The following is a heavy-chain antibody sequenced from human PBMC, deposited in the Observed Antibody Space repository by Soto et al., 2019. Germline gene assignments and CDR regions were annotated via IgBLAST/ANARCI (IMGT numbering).Heavy chain of an antibody. D-gene: IGHD3-3*01. CDR3: ARNPEYYDFWSGYYRDYGMDV. CDR1: GFTLSGYA. J-gene: IGHJ6*02. V-gene: IGHV3-64*04. CDR2: ISSNGVGT. Sequence: GGSLRLSCAASGFTLSGYAMDWVRQAPGKGLEYVSGISSNGVGTYYANSVQGRFTISRDNSKNTLYLQMNSLRAEDTAVYYCARNPEYYDFWSGYYRDYGMDVWGQGTTVTVSS.